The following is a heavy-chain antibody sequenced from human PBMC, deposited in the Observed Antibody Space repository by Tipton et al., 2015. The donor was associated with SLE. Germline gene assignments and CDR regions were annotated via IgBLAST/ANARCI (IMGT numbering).Heavy chain of an antibody. CDR2: VYYSGNT. CDR1: GVSVSNYS. Sequence: TLSLTCTVSGVSVSNYSWSWIRQPPGKGREWIGYVYYSGNTIYNYNPSLKSRVTISLDTSKNQFSLKLSSVAAADTAVYYCARGGAAAAGYNWFDPWGQGTLVTVSS. D-gene: IGHD6-13*01. CDR3: ARGGAAAAGYNWFDP. J-gene: IGHJ5*02. V-gene: IGHV4-59*02.